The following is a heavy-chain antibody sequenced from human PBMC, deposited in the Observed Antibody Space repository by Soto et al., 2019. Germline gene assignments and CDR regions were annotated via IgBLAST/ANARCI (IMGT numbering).Heavy chain of an antibody. CDR3: AHGSCSSADCYSNPYLAY. J-gene: IGHJ4*02. D-gene: IGHD2-2*01. V-gene: IGHV2-5*02. CDR1: GFSLSTTAEG. Sequence: QITLKESGPTLVNPTQTLTLTCTFSGFSLSTTAEGVGWIRQPPGKALEWLALIYWDDDERYSPSLKSRLTISKDTSKNQVVLTMTIVDPVDAATYYCAHGSCSSADCYSNPYLAYWGQAILVNVSS. CDR2: IYWDDDE.